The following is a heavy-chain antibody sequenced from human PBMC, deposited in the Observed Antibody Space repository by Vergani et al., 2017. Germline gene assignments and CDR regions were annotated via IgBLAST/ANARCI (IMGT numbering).Heavy chain of an antibody. D-gene: IGHD3-10*01. V-gene: IGHV3-9*01. Sequence: EVQLVESGGGLVQPGRSLRLSCAASGFTFDDYAMHWVRQAPGKGLEWVSGISWNSGSIGYADSVKGRFTISRDNAKNSLYLQMNSLKTEDTAVYYCTTGLWFGELSFYWGQGTLVTVSS. CDR2: ISWNSGSI. CDR3: TTGLWFGELSFY. J-gene: IGHJ4*02. CDR1: GFTFDDYA.